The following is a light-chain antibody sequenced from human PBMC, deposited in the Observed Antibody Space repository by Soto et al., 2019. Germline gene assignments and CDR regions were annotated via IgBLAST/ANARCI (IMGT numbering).Light chain of an antibody. V-gene: IGKV3-15*01. CDR1: QSVSSN. CDR3: QQYNNWRRT. CDR2: GAS. J-gene: IGKJ1*01. Sequence: EIVMTQSPATLSVSPGERAPLSCRASQSVSSNLAWYQQKPGQAPRLLIYGASTRATGIPARFSGSGSGTEFTLTISSLQSEDFAVYYCQQYNNWRRTFGQGTKVDIK.